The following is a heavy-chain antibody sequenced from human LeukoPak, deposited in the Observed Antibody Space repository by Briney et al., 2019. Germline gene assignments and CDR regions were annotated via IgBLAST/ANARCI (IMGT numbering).Heavy chain of an antibody. J-gene: IGHJ6*04. CDR2: FDPEDGET. CDR1: GYTLTELS. CDR3: ARGEWSYGSGVLYGGMDV. V-gene: IGHV1-24*01. Sequence: ASVKVSCKVSGYTLTELSMHWVRQAPGKGLEWMGGFDPEDGETIYAQKFQGRVTMTEDTSTDTAYMELSSLRSEDTAVYYCARGEWSYGSGVLYGGMDVWGKGTTVTVSS. D-gene: IGHD3-10*01.